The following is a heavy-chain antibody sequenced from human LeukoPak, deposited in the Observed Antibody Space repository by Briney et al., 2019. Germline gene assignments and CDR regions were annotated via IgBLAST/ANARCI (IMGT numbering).Heavy chain of an antibody. CDR3: VRAGFYYYDSSGYWTFDY. CDR2: IYYSGST. CDR1: GGSISSGGYY. J-gene: IGHJ4*02. Sequence: PSETLSLTCTVSGGSISSGGYYWSWIRQHPGKGLEWIGYIYYSGSTYYNPSLKSRVTISVDTSKNQFSLKLSSVTAADTAVYYCVRAGFYYYDSSGYWTFDYWGQGTLVTVSS. V-gene: IGHV4-31*03. D-gene: IGHD3-22*01.